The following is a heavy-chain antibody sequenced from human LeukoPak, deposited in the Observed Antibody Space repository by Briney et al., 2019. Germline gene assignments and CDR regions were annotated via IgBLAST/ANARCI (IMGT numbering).Heavy chain of an antibody. CDR3: ARFGYDPWAWFDP. V-gene: IGHV3-21*01. Sequence: KAGGSLRLSCAASGFTFSTYSMNWVRQAPGEGREWVSSISSSGRYIYYADSVKGRFTISRDNAKNSLYLQMNSLRAEDTAVYYCARFGYDPWAWFDPWGQGTLVTVSS. CDR1: GFTFSTYS. J-gene: IGHJ5*02. D-gene: IGHD5-12*01. CDR2: ISSSGRYI.